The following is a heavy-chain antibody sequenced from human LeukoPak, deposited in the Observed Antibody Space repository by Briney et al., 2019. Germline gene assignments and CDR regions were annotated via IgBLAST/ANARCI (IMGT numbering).Heavy chain of an antibody. Sequence: ASVKVSCKASGYTFTSYYMHWVREAPGQGLEWMGIINPSGGSTSYAQKFQGRVTMTRDMSTSTVYMELSSLRSDDTAVYYCARGPAQTDSSGSDDAFDIWGQGTMVTVSS. J-gene: IGHJ3*02. CDR3: ARGPAQTDSSGSDDAFDI. V-gene: IGHV1-46*01. D-gene: IGHD3-22*01. CDR1: GYTFTSYY. CDR2: INPSGGST.